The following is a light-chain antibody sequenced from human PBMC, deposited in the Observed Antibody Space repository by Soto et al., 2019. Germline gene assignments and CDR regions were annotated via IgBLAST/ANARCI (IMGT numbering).Light chain of an antibody. V-gene: IGLV1-44*01. Sequence: QSVLTQPPSASGTPGQRVTISCSGSNSNIGRDAVTWYQQLPGSAPKLLIYNNDQRPSGVPDRFSGSRSGTSASLAISGLQFDGGLVYHWDVWDGGWNAWVCGGGTKVTLL. CDR3: DVWDGGWNAWV. CDR2: NND. J-gene: IGLJ3*02. CDR1: NSNIGRDA.